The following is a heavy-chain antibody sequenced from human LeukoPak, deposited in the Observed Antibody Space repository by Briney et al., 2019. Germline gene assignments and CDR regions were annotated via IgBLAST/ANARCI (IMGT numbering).Heavy chain of an antibody. CDR1: GGSFSGYY. V-gene: IGHV4-34*01. CDR3: ARLAKIGYCSSTSCLGRDV. J-gene: IGHJ6*04. D-gene: IGHD2-2*01. Sequence: SETLSLTCAVYGGSFSGYYWSWIRQPPGKGLEWIGEINHSGSTNYNPSLKSRVTISVDTSKNQFSLKLSSVTAADTAVYYCARLAKIGYCSSTSCLGRDVWGKGTTVTISS. CDR2: INHSGST.